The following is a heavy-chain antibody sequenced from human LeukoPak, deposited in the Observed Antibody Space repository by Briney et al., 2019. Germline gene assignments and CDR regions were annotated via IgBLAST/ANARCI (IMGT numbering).Heavy chain of an antibody. J-gene: IGHJ3*02. CDR3: AKALGYCSSTSCSLAFDI. Sequence: PGGPLRLSCAASGFTFSSYAMSWVRQAPGKGLEWVSAISGSGGSTYYADSVKGRFTISRDNSKNTLYLQMNSLRAEDTAVYYCAKALGYCSSTSCSLAFDIWGQGTMVTVSS. V-gene: IGHV3-23*01. D-gene: IGHD2-2*01. CDR1: GFTFSSYA. CDR2: ISGSGGST.